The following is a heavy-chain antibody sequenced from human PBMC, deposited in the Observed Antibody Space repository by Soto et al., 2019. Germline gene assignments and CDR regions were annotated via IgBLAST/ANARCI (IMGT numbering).Heavy chain of an antibody. J-gene: IGHJ4*02. CDR2: SNSAGRGI. V-gene: IGHV3-74*01. CDR1: GFTFSGYW. Sequence: EVQLVESGGGLVQPGGSLRLSCAASGFTFSGYWMHWVRQVPRKGLIWFARSNSAGRGISYADSVRGRFTISRDNVRNILFLQMNSLRGDDSAVYYCTRDRPETQYDYHPIFDHWGQGTLVTVSS. CDR3: TRDRPETQYDYHPIFDH. D-gene: IGHD5-12*01.